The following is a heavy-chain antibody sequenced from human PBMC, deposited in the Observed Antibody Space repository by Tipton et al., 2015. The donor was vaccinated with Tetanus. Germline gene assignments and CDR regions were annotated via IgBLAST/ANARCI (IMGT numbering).Heavy chain of an antibody. CDR1: GGSISSSSYY. D-gene: IGHD3-3*01. CDR3: ARHDYDFWSGYPPVGMDV. Sequence: TLSLTCTVSGGSISSSSYYWGWIRQPPGKGLEWIGSIYYSGSTYYNPSLKSRVTISADTSKNQFSLKLSSVTAADTAVYYCARHDYDFWSGYPPVGMDVWGQGTTVTVSS. CDR2: IYYSGST. J-gene: IGHJ6*02. V-gene: IGHV4-39*01.